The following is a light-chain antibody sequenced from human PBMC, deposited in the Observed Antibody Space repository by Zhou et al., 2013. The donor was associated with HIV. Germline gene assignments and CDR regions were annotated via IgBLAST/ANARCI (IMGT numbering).Light chain of an antibody. V-gene: IGKV3-11*01. CDR1: QSVGTY. Sequence: EIVLTQSPATLSLSPGESATLSCRASQSVGTYLAWYQQKPGQAPRLLIYDASNRATGIPARFSGSGSGTDFTLTISSLEPEDFAVYYCQQRSNWYTFGQGTKLEI. CDR3: QQRSNWYT. CDR2: DAS. J-gene: IGKJ2*01.